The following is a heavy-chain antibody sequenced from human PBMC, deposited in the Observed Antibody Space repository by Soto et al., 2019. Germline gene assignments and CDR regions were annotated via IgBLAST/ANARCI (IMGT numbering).Heavy chain of an antibody. Sequence: GGPLRLSCGACGWSFSRYAMSWVRQAPGKGLEWVSGISGSGGSTYYADSVKGRFSISRDNSKNTLYLQMNSLRAEDTAVYYCAKEAPDSSNWYVDYWGQGTLVTVSS. CDR3: AKEAPDSSNWYVDY. J-gene: IGHJ4*02. CDR2: ISGSGGST. CDR1: GWSFSRYA. D-gene: IGHD6-13*01. V-gene: IGHV3-23*01.